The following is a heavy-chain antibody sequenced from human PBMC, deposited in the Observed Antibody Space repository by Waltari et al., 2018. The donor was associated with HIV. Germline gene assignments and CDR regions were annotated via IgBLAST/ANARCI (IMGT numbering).Heavy chain of an antibody. CDR2: VNHSGTT. J-gene: IGHJ4*02. Sequence: QVQLQQWGAGLLKPSETLSLTCTVYGGSFSGYYWTWIRQPPGKGLEWIGEVNHSGTTNDNPSLKSRVTISVDTSKNQFSLKLSSVTAADTAVYYCARGEGWLTPFDSWGQGTLVTVSS. V-gene: IGHV4-34*01. CDR3: ARGEGWLTPFDS. CDR1: GGSFSGYY. D-gene: IGHD3-22*01.